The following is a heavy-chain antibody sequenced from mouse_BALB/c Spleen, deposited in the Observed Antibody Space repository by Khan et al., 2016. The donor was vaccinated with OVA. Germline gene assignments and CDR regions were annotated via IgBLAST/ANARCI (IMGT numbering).Heavy chain of an antibody. J-gene: IGHJ2*01. V-gene: IGHV2-9*02. CDR1: GFSLTSYG. Sequence: QVQLKQSGPGLVAPSQSLSITCTVSGFSLTSYGVHWVRQPPGKGLEWLGVIWAGGSTNYNSDLMSRLSISIDKPKSQVLVNMNRLHTDDTAMYDCARLEDRWGQGTTLTVAS. CDR2: IWAGGST. CDR3: ARLEDR.